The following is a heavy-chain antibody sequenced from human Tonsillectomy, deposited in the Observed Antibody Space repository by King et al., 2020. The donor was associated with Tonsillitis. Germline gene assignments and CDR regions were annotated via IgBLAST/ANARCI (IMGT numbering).Heavy chain of an antibody. CDR1: GFTFSDFA. CDR3: AKALVGAHVPTLNFYH. V-gene: IGHV3-23*04. J-gene: IGHJ4*02. D-gene: IGHD2-8*02. CDR2: ISGSGTTT. Sequence: VQLVESGGGLVQPGGSLRLSCVASGFTFSDFAMSWVRQAPGKGLEWVSGISGSGTTTNFADSVKGRSSISRDNSRNTVHLQMDSLRPEDTATYYCAKALVGAHVPTLNFYHWGQGTLVTVSS.